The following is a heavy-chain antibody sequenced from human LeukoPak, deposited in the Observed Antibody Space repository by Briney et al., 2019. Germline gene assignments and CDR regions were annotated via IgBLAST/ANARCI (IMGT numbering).Heavy chain of an antibody. CDR1: GGTFSSYA. CDR2: IIPIFGTA. Sequence: SVKVSCKASGGTFSSYAISWVRRAPGQGLEWMGRIIPIFGTANYAERFQGRVTITTDESTSTAYMELSSLRSEDTAVYYCARWGTYYYDSRAFDIWGQGTMVTVSS. CDR3: ARWGTYYYDSRAFDI. J-gene: IGHJ3*02. V-gene: IGHV1-69*05. D-gene: IGHD3-22*01.